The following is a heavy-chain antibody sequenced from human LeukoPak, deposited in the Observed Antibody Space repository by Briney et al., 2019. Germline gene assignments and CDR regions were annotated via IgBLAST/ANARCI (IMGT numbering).Heavy chain of an antibody. CDR1: GGSSSGYY. CDR2: INHSGST. CDR3: ARGRLAPRSGGGRDYYYGMDV. D-gene: IGHD2-15*01. V-gene: IGHV4-34*01. Sequence: SETLSLTCAVYGGSSSGYYWSWIRQPPGKGLEWIGEINHSGSTNYNPSLKSRVTISVDSSKDQFSLKLTSVTAADTAVYYCARGRLAPRSGGGRDYYYGMDVWGQGTTVTVSS. J-gene: IGHJ6*02.